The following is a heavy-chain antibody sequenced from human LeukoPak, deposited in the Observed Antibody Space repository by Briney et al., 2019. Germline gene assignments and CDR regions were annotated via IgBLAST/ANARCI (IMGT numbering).Heavy chain of an antibody. CDR2: ISQSART. Sequence: SETLPLTCAVTGGSISNNWWTWVRQPPGKGLEWIGEISQSARTNYSPSLKSRVTMSIDKSRNQFSLRMSSVTAADTAVYYCAGVRLGSSGFSEYFEHWGQGTLVTVSS. D-gene: IGHD3-22*01. V-gene: IGHV4-4*02. J-gene: IGHJ1*01. CDR3: AGVRLGSSGFSEYFEH. CDR1: GGSISNNW.